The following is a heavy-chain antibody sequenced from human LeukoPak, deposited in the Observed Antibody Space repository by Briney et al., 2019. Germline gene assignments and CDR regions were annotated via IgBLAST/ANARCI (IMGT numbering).Heavy chain of an antibody. CDR3: AAVEMATGSEY. D-gene: IGHD5-24*01. CDR2: INPSGGST. Sequence: GSVKVSCKASGYTFTSYYMHWVRQAPGQGLEWMGIINPSGGSTSYAQKFQGGVTMTRDTSTSTVYMELSSLRSEDTAVYYCAAVEMATGSEYWGQGTLVTVSS. J-gene: IGHJ4*02. CDR1: GYTFTSYY. V-gene: IGHV1-46*01.